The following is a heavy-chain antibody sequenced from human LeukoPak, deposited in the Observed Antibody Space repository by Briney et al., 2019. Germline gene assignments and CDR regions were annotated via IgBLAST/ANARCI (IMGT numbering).Heavy chain of an antibody. V-gene: IGHV1-69*11. D-gene: IGHD6-13*01. Sequence: PSVKVSCKASGGTFSSYAFSWVRQAPGQGLEWMGRIIPILATEFYAQKVQDRLTITADPSTSTAYMELSSLRSDDTAVYYCPRDRRAAGGFFSPEYWGQGTQVTVSS. CDR1: GGTFSSYA. CDR3: PRDRRAAGGFFSPEY. CDR2: IIPILATE. J-gene: IGHJ4*02.